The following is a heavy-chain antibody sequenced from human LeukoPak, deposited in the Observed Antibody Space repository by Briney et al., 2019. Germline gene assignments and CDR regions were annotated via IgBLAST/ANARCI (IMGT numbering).Heavy chain of an antibody. Sequence: SETLSLTCTVSGGSTTSYYWSWIRQPPGKGLEWIGYIHYSGNTNYNSSLKSRVTISVDTSKNQFSLKLSSVTAADTAVYYCARLTAWNGYYDAFDIWGQGTMVTVSS. CDR3: ARLTAWNGYYDAFDI. J-gene: IGHJ3*02. CDR2: IHYSGNT. CDR1: GGSTTSYY. D-gene: IGHD3-3*01. V-gene: IGHV4-59*01.